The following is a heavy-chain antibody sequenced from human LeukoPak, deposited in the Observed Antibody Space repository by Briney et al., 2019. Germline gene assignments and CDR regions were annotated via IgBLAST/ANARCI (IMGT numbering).Heavy chain of an antibody. CDR1: GFSLSRNG. V-gene: IGHV3-30*02. Sequence: PGGSLRLSCATSGFSLSRNGMHWVRQAPGQGLEWVAFILSDGSYEYYADSVKGRFTISRDTSRNTLFLQMNSLRTEDTAVYYCAKEISSDTAMFYYYGMDVWGQGTTVTVS. D-gene: IGHD5-18*01. CDR3: AKEISSDTAMFYYYGMDV. J-gene: IGHJ6*02. CDR2: ILSDGSYE.